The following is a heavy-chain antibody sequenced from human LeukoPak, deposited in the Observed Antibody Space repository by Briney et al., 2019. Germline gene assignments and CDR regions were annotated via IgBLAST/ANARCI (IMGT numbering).Heavy chain of an antibody. Sequence: GGSLRLSCAASGFTFSSYEMNWVRQAPGKGLEFISYISSSGSIIYYADSVKGRFTISRDNAKNSLYLQMNSLRAEDTAVYYCARGIGIAAAGQRYYMDVWGKGTTVTVSS. D-gene: IGHD6-13*01. CDR1: GFTFSSYE. CDR2: ISSSGSII. V-gene: IGHV3-48*03. CDR3: ARGIGIAAAGQRYYMDV. J-gene: IGHJ6*03.